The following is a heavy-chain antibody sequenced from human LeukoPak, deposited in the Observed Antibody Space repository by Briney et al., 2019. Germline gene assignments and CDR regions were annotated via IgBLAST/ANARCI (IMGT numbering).Heavy chain of an antibody. J-gene: IGHJ4*02. D-gene: IGHD2-8*01. V-gene: IGHV1-69*13. CDR3: ARPRATYCTNGVCYQPLDY. CDR2: IIPIFGTA. CDR1: GGTFSSYA. Sequence: SVKVSCKASGGTFSSYAISWVRQAPGQGLEWMGGIIPIFGTANYAQKFQGRVTITVDESTSTAYMELSSLRSEDTAVYYCARPRATYCTNGVCYQPLDYWGQGTLVTVSS.